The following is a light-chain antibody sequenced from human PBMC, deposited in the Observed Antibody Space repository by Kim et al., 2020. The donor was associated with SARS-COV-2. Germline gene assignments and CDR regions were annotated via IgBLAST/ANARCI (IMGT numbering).Light chain of an antibody. CDR3: QSTDSSGILV. CDR2: KDI. V-gene: IGLV3-25*03. Sequence: SYELTQPPSVSVSPGQTARITCSGDVLPSQYASWYQQRPGQAPVLMIYKDIERPPGIPARLPGPNSGTTVTSTIRADQAEDVADYYCQSTDSSGILVFGG. CDR1: VLPSQY. J-gene: IGLJ3*02.